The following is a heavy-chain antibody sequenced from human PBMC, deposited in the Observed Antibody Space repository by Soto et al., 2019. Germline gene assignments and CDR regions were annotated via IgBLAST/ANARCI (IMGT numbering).Heavy chain of an antibody. Sequence: LSLTCTVSGDSISSSNHYWGWIRQPPGKGLEWIGGIFYSGSTSYNPSFKSRVSISVDTSKNQFSLKLSSVTAADTAVYYCARGWGGYFQHWGQGTLVTVS. J-gene: IGHJ1*01. CDR3: ARGWGGYFQH. V-gene: IGHV4-39*07. CDR2: IFYSGST. D-gene: IGHD7-27*01. CDR1: GDSISSSNHY.